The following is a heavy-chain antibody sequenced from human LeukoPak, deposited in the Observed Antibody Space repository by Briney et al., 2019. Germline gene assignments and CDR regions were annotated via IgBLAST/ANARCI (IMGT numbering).Heavy chain of an antibody. CDR1: GFSFSVYW. CDR3: ARDQAMIVVVITTFDY. CDR2: IKTDGSIT. V-gene: IGHV3-74*01. Sequence: PGGSLRLSCAASGFSFSVYWMHWVRQGPGKGQVWVSRIKTDGSITDYADFVKGRFTISRDNSKNTLYLQMNSLRTEDTAVYYCARDQAMIVVVITTFDYWGQGTLVTVSS. D-gene: IGHD3-22*01. J-gene: IGHJ4*02.